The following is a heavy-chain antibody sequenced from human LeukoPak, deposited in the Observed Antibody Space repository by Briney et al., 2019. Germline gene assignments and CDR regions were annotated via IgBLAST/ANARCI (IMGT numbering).Heavy chain of an antibody. Sequence: SETLSLTCTVSGGSISSYDWNWIRQPPGKGLEWIGYICYSGSTNYNPSLKSRVTISVDTSKNQFSLNLTSVTAADTAVYYCARARCSSSNCPAKGAFDIWGQGTMVTVSS. V-gene: IGHV4-59*01. J-gene: IGHJ3*02. D-gene: IGHD2-2*01. CDR1: GGSISSYD. CDR2: ICYSGST. CDR3: ARARCSSSNCPAKGAFDI.